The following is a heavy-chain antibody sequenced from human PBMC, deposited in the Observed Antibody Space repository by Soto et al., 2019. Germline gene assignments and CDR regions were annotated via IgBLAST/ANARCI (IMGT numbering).Heavy chain of an antibody. CDR3: ARARATIAAAAIFDC. J-gene: IGHJ4*02. CDR1: GGSISTSNW. V-gene: IGHV4-4*02. CDR2: VYRIGST. Sequence: QVQLQESGPGLVKPSGTLSLTCAVSGGSISTSNWWSWVRHPPGKGLEWIGEVYRIGSTNYNPSLESRLTISVDKSKNQFSLKLTSVTAADTAVYYCARARATIAAAAIFDCWGQGTLVTVSS. D-gene: IGHD6-13*01.